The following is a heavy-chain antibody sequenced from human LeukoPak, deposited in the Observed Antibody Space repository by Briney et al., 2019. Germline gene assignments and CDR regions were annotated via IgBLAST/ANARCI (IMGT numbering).Heavy chain of an antibody. V-gene: IGHV3-7*01. CDR2: IKEDGTEK. J-gene: IGHJ4*02. CDR1: GFSFRSYW. CDR3: APSDTTGCRYGPGRQ. D-gene: IGHD5-18*01. Sequence: PGGSLRLSCAASGFSFRSYWMSWVRQAPGKGLEWVANIKEDGTEKHYVDSVKGRFTISRDNAKNSLYLQMNSLRAEDTAVYYCAPSDTTGCRYGPGRQWGQGTRVTVSS.